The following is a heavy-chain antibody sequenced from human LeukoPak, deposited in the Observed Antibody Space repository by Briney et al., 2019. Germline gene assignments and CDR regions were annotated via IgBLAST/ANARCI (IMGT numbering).Heavy chain of an antibody. CDR3: ASFSDDSSGYYYEDY. D-gene: IGHD3-22*01. CDR1: GFTFSSYS. Sequence: GGSLRLSCAASGFTFSSYSMNWVRQAPGKGLEWVSYISSSSSTIYYADSVKGRFTISRDNSKNTLYLQMNSLRAEDTAVYYCASFSDDSSGYYYEDYWGQGTLVTVSS. CDR2: ISSSSSTI. V-gene: IGHV3-48*01. J-gene: IGHJ4*02.